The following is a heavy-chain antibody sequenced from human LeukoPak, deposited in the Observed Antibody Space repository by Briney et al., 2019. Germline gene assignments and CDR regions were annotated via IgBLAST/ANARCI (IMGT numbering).Heavy chain of an antibody. D-gene: IGHD6-19*01. Sequence: PSETLSLTCTVSGGSINSYHWSWIRQPPGKGLEWIAYIYYSGSSNYNPSLKSRVTISVDTSKNQFSLRLSSVTAADTAVYYCARHRDYGTGWYGFDYWGQGSLVTVSS. CDR2: IYYSGSS. CDR1: GGSINSYH. V-gene: IGHV4-59*08. CDR3: ARHRDYGTGWYGFDY. J-gene: IGHJ4*02.